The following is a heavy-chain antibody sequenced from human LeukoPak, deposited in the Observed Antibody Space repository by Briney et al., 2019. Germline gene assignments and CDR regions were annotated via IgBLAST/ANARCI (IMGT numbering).Heavy chain of an antibody. CDR1: GFTFSYFN. Sequence: GGSLRLSCAASGFTFSYFNMNWVRQAPGKGLEWVSSISGSSGSSLYIHYADSVKGRFTISRDNAKNSLYLQMNSLRAEDTAVYYCARDYPYSYYMNVWGNGTTVTVSS. J-gene: IGHJ6*03. D-gene: IGHD4-11*01. CDR3: ARDYPYSYYMNV. V-gene: IGHV3-21*01. CDR2: ISGSSGSSLYI.